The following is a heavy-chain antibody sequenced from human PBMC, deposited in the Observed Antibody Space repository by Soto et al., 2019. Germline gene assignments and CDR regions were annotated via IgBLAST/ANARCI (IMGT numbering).Heavy chain of an antibody. CDR3: AKQRVKTSSWAAD. CDR1: GFNFSSYG. J-gene: IGHJ4*02. CDR2: ISYDGSHK. V-gene: IGHV3-30*18. D-gene: IGHD2-2*01. Sequence: HVQLVESGGGVVQPGRSLRLSCAVSGFNFSSYGMHWVRQAPGKGLEWVAVISYDGSHKASADSVKGRFAISRDNSKNTLFLQMNSLRVEATAVYYCAKQRVKTSSWAADWGQGTLVTVSS.